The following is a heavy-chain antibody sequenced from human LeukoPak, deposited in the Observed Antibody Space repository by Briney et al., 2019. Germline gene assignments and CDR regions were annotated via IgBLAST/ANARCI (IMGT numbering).Heavy chain of an antibody. CDR1: GYTFTSYR. D-gene: IGHD4-11*01. CDR3: ASAFPKYRNYSH. J-gene: IGHJ4*02. V-gene: IGHV1-18*01. CDR2: ISAYNGNT. Sequence: ASVKVSCKASGYTFTSYRISWVRQAPGQGLEWMGWISAYNGNTNYAQKLQGRVTMTTDTSTSTAYMELRSLRSDDTAVYYCASAFPKYRNYSHWGQGTLVTVSS.